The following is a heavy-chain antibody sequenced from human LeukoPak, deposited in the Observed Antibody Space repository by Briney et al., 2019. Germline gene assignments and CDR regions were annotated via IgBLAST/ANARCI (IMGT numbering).Heavy chain of an antibody. D-gene: IGHD1-1*01. V-gene: IGHV1-69*01. CDR2: IIPIFGTA. J-gene: IGHJ4*02. CDR1: GGTFSSYA. CDR3: ALGGWNDPPDY. Sequence: SVKVSCKASGGTFSSYAISWVRQAPGQGLEWMGGIIPIFGTANYAQKFQGRVTITADESTSTAYMKLSSLRSEDTAVYYCALGGWNDPPDYWGQGTLVTVSS.